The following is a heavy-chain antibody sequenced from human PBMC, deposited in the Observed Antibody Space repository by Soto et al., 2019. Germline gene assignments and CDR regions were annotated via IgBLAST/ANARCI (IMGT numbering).Heavy chain of an antibody. J-gene: IGHJ3*02. Sequence: QITLKESGPTLVKPTQTLTLTCTFSGFSLSTSGVGVGWIRQPPGKALEWLAFIYWDDDKRYSPSLKSRLTITKDTSKNQVVLTMTNMDPVDTATYYCAHRRDDYSNYFPLLDAFDIRGQGTMVTVSS. V-gene: IGHV2-5*02. CDR1: GFSLSTSGVG. CDR3: AHRRDDYSNYFPLLDAFDI. D-gene: IGHD4-4*01. CDR2: IYWDDDK.